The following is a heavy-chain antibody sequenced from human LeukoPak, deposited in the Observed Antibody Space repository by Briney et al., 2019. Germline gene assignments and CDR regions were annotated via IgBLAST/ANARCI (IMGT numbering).Heavy chain of an antibody. Sequence: GGSLRLSCAASGFTFDDYAMHWVRQAPGKGLEWVSGISWNSGSIGYADSVKGRFTIPRDNAKNSLYLQMNSLRAEDTAVYYCAKRSSSSWSESPNYFDYWGQGTLVTVSS. CDR2: ISWNSGSI. CDR3: AKRSSSSWSESPNYFDY. J-gene: IGHJ4*02. D-gene: IGHD6-13*01. V-gene: IGHV3-9*01. CDR1: GFTFDDYA.